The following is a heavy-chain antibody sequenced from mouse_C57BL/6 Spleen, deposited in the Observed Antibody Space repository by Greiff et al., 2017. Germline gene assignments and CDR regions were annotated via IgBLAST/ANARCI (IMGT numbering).Heavy chain of an antibody. J-gene: IGHJ4*01. CDR2: IYPGDGDT. CDR3: ARGYGNYAMDY. CDR1: GYAFSSYW. D-gene: IGHD2-1*01. Sequence: VQLVESGAELVKPGASVKISCKASGYAFSSYWMNWVKQRPGKGLEWIGQIYPGDGDTNYNGKFKGKATLTADKSSSTAYMQLSSLTSEDSAVYFCARGYGNYAMDYWGQGTSVTVSS. V-gene: IGHV1-80*01.